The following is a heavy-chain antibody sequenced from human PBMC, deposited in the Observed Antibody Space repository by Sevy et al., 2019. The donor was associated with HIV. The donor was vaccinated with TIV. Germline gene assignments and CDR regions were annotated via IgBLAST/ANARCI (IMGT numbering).Heavy chain of an antibody. CDR3: ARPRANYVDHYFFYAMDV. V-gene: IGHV3-30-3*01. J-gene: IGHJ6*02. D-gene: IGHD4-17*01. Sequence: GGSLRLSCAASGFSLSDYAIHWARQGPVKGLEWLTVISFDGGNKYYADSVKGRFTISRENSKNTLYLQMNGLTTEDTAVYYCARPRANYVDHYFFYAMDVWGQGTTVTVSS. CDR1: GFSLSDYA. CDR2: ISFDGGNK.